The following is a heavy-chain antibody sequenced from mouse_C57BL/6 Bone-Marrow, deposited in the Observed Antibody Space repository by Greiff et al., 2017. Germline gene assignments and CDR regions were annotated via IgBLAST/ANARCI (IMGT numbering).Heavy chain of an antibody. CDR1: GYTFTSYW. CDR3: ARGITTVVATGFDY. CDR2: IYPGSGST. V-gene: IGHV1-55*01. J-gene: IGHJ2*01. Sequence: QVQLQQPGAELVKPGASVKMSCKASGYTFTSYWITWVKQRPGPGLEWIGDIYPGSGSTNYNEKFKSKATLTVDTSSSTAYMQLSSLTSEDSAVYYCARGITTVVATGFDYWGQGTTLTVSS. D-gene: IGHD1-1*01.